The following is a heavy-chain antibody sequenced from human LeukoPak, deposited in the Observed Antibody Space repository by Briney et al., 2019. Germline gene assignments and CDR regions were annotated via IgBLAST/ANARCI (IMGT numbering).Heavy chain of an antibody. V-gene: IGHV3-30*03. Sequence: GGSLRLSCAASGFTFNTYGIHWVRHAPDKGLERGGLLSSGGINKHYADSVKGRFIISRDNSMNTMYLQMNSLGVEDTAVYYCARDHAGSGRAFDYWGQGTLVTVSS. CDR2: LSSGGINK. D-gene: IGHD2-15*01. CDR1: GFTFNTYG. J-gene: IGHJ4*02. CDR3: ARDHAGSGRAFDY.